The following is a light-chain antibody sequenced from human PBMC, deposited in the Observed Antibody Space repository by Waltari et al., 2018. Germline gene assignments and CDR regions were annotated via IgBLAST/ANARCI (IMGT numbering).Light chain of an antibody. Sequence: ETVMTQSPATLSVYPGERATLSCRASQRIKNNLAWYQQKGGQAPRLLLFDASTRATGISARFSGSGYGTEFTLTISSLQSEDFAVYYCQQYCSSPLTFGGGTKVEIK. CDR1: QRIKNN. V-gene: IGKV3-15*01. CDR3: QQYCSSPLT. J-gene: IGKJ4*01. CDR2: DAS.